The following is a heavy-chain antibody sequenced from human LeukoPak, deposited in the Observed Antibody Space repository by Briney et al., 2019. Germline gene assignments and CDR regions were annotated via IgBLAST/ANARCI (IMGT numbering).Heavy chain of an antibody. D-gene: IGHD4-17*01. CDR3: ARVKERTKATIPDYFQH. CDR1: GSTFTGYY. Sequence: ASVKVSCKASGSTFTGYYMHWVRQAPGHGLEWMGWINPDSGGTNYGKNFQGRVTMTRDTSISIVYMEVNRLRSDDTAVYYCARVKERTKATIPDYFQHWGQGTLVTVSS. CDR2: INPDSGGT. J-gene: IGHJ1*01. V-gene: IGHV1-2*02.